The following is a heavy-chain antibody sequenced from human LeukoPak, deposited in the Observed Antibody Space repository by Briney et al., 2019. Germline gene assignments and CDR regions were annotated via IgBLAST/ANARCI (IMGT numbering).Heavy chain of an antibody. CDR3: EIDRVGATTIDY. V-gene: IGHV3-23*01. J-gene: IGHJ4*02. D-gene: IGHD1-26*01. Sequence: PGGSLRLSCAASGFTFSSYAMSWVRQAPGKGLEWVSAISGSGGSTYYADSVKGRFTISRDNSKNTLYLQMNSLRAEDTAVYYCEIDRVGATTIDYWGQGTLVTVSS. CDR1: GFTFSSYA. CDR2: ISGSGGST.